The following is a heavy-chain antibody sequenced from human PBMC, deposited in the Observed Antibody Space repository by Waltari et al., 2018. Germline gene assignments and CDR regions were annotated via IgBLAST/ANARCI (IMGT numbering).Heavy chain of an antibody. CDR3: ARDDGSTSGADY. CDR1: GYPFSDHY. V-gene: IGHV1-2*02. D-gene: IGHD3-10*01. J-gene: IGHJ4*02. Sequence: QVQLVQSGAEVKRPGASVRVSCKASGYPFSDHYLRWVRQAPGQGLEWMGWINPKDGGTDYSQKFQGRVTMTGDTSISTAYMELNRLTSDDTAVYFCARDDGSTSGADYWGQGTLVTVSS. CDR2: INPKDGGT.